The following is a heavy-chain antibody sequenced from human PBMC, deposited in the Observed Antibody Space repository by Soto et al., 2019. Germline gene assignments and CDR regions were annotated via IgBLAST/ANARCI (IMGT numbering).Heavy chain of an antibody. CDR1: GGSISSGGFY. CDR2: IYYSGST. D-gene: IGHD2-2*01. J-gene: IGHJ6*02. CDR3: AREPAAMGTNYYYYYGLDV. Sequence: PSETLSLTCTVSGGSISSGGFYWSWIRQHPGQGLEWIGYIYYSGSTYYNPSLKSRVTISVDTSKNQFSLKLSSVTAADTAVYYCAREPAAMGTNYYYYYGLDVWGQGTTVTVSS. V-gene: IGHV4-31*03.